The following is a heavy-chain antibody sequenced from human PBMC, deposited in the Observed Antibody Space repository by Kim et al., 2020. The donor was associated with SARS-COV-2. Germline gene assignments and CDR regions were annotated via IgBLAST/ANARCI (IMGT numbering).Heavy chain of an antibody. V-gene: IGHV1-24*01. Sequence: ASVKVSCKVSGYTLTELSMHWVRQAPGKGLEWMGGFDPEDGETIYAQKFQGRVTMTEDTSTDTAYMELSSLRSEDTAVYYCATAPAYVQLERGYGMDVWGQGTTDTVSS. CDR2: FDPEDGET. CDR3: ATAPAYVQLERGYGMDV. D-gene: IGHD1-1*01. J-gene: IGHJ6*02. CDR1: GYTLTELS.